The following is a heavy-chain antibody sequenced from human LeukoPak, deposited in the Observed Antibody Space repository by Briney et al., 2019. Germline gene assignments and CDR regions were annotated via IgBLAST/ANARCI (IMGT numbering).Heavy chain of an antibody. Sequence: GGSLRLSCAASGFTFSSYPMHWVRQTPGKGLGWVAVITYDGSNKYYADSVRGRFTISRDNSKNTLYLQMNSLRAEDTAVYYCARMNYVSTGWGAPFDYWGQGTLVTVSS. CDR3: ARMNYVSTGWGAPFDY. J-gene: IGHJ4*02. D-gene: IGHD1-7*01. CDR2: ITYDGSNK. V-gene: IGHV3-30-3*01. CDR1: GFTFSSYP.